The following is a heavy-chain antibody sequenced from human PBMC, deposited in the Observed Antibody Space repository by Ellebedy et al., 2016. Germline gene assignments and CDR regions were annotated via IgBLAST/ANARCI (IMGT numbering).Heavy chain of an antibody. CDR2: IYYSGST. D-gene: IGHD1-26*01. J-gene: IGHJ4*02. CDR1: GGSISSYY. Sequence: SETLSLTCTVSGGSISSYYWSWIRQPPGKGLEWIGYIYYSGSTNYNPSLKSRVTISVDTSKNQFSLKLSSVTAADTAVYYCARGRGIVGTTNHFDYWGQGTLVTVSS. CDR3: ARGRGIVGTTNHFDY. V-gene: IGHV4-59*01.